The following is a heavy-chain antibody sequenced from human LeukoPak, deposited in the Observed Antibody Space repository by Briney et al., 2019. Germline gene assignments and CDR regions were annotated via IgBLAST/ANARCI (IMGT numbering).Heavy chain of an antibody. Sequence: PGGSLRLSCAASGFTFNNYGMSWVRQAPGKGLEWVSGISGSGGSTYYADSVKGRFTISRDNSKNTLYLQMNSLGAEDTAVYYCAKGHGGLVVSPNDSWGQGTLVTVSS. D-gene: IGHD3-22*01. CDR1: GFTFNNYG. CDR2: ISGSGGST. J-gene: IGHJ4*02. V-gene: IGHV3-23*01. CDR3: AKGHGGLVVSPNDS.